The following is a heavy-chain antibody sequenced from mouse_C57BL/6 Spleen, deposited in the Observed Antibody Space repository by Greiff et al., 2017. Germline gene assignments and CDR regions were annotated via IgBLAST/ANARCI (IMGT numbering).Heavy chain of an antibody. D-gene: IGHD1-1*01. CDR2: ISYDGSN. J-gene: IGHJ3*01. Sequence: VQLKESGPGLVKPSQSLSLTCSVTGYSITSGYYWNWIRQFPGNKLEWMGYISYDGSNNYNPSLKNRISITRDTSKNQFFLKLNSVTTEDTATYYCARDRDYYGPSWFAYWGQGTLVTVSA. CDR1: GYSITSGYY. V-gene: IGHV3-6*01. CDR3: ARDRDYYGPSWFAY.